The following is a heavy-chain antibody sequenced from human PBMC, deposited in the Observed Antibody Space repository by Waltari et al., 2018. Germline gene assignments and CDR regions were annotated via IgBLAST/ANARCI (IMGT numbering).Heavy chain of an antibody. CDR3: TRVVVTFGGVIDAFDI. J-gene: IGHJ3*02. CDR1: VFTFGDYG. D-gene: IGHD3-16*02. CDR2: IRRKVNGGTT. Sequence: EVQLVESGGGLVQPGRSLSLSCAASVFTFGDYGLSWFRQAPGMGLQWVGYIRRKVNGGTTEYAASVKGRFTISRDDSKSNAYLQMNSLKTEDTAVYYCTRVVVTFGGVIDAFDIWGQGTMVTVSS. V-gene: IGHV3-49*03.